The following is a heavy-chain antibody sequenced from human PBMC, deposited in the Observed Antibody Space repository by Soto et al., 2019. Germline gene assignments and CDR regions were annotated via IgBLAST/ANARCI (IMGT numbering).Heavy chain of an antibody. J-gene: IGHJ6*02. CDR1: GDSVSINSAG. CDR2: TYYRSKWYN. Sequence: PSQTLSLTFAISGDSVSINSAGWNLIRQSPSRGLEWLGRTYYRSKWYNDYAVSVKSRITINPDTSKNQFSLQLNSVTPEDTAVYYCARDFNNYYDSSAVYYGMDVWGQGTTVTVSS. CDR3: ARDFNNYYDSSAVYYGMDV. D-gene: IGHD3-22*01. V-gene: IGHV6-1*01.